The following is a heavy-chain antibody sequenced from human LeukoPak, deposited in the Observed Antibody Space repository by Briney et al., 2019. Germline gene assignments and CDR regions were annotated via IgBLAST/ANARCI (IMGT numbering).Heavy chain of an antibody. CDR2: INHSGST. CDR3: SRVRVSTYYYLDV. Sequence: PSETLSLTCAVYGGSFSGYYWSWIRQPPGKGLEWIGEINHSGSTNYNPSLKSRVTISVDTSKNQFSLKLSSVTAADTAVYYCSRVRVSTYYYLDVLGKGTTVTVSS. CDR1: GGSFSGYY. J-gene: IGHJ6*03. V-gene: IGHV4-34*01.